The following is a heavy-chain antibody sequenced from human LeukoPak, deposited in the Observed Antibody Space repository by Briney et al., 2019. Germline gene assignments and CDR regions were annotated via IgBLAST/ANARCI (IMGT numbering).Heavy chain of an antibody. CDR2: ISGSGGST. CDR3: AKGLKPAMATRSNYLDY. D-gene: IGHD2-8*01. CDR1: GFTFSSYA. Sequence: GGSLRLSCAASGFTFSSYAMNWVRQAPGKGLEWVSAISGSGGSTYYADSVKGRFTISRDNSRNTVYLQMNSLRAEDTAVYYCAKGLKPAMATRSNYLDYWGQGTLVSVSS. J-gene: IGHJ4*02. V-gene: IGHV3-23*01.